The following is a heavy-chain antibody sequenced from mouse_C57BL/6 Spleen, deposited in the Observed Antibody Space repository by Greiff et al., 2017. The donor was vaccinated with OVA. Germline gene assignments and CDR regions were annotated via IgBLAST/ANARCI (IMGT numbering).Heavy chain of an antibody. V-gene: IGHV3-8*01. CDR3: ARSGHYYGSSSYYFDY. J-gene: IGHJ2*01. D-gene: IGHD1-1*01. CDR1: GYSITSDY. CDR2: ISYSGST. Sequence: EVQLQQSGPGLAKPSQTLSLTCSVTGYSITSDYWNWIRKFPGNKLEYMGYISYSGSTYYNPSLKSRISITRDTSKNQYYLQLNSVTTEDTATYYCARSGHYYGSSSYYFDYWGQGTTLTVSS.